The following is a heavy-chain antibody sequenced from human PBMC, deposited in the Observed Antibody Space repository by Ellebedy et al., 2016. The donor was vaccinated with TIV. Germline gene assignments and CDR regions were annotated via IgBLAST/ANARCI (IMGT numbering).Heavy chain of an antibody. CDR1: DGSISSYY. CDR2: IRYSGTT. D-gene: IGHD1-26*01. CDR3: ARALGTTILFYFDY. Sequence: MPSETLSLTCTISDGSISSYYWSWIRQSPGKGLEWIGSIRYSGTTHYNPSLKSRLTTSIDMSKNQFSLKLNSVTAADTAVYYCARALGTTILFYFDYWGQGTLVTVSS. V-gene: IGHV4-59*01. J-gene: IGHJ4*02.